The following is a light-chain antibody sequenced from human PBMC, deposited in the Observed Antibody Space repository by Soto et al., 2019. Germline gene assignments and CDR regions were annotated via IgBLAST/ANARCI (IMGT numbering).Light chain of an antibody. CDR3: QQSYTTPRIT. V-gene: IGKV1-39*01. Sequence: DIQMTQSLSSRSASIGDSVMNTCRASQDIGTYLNWYQHKPGKAPKHLIYAASSLQTGVPSRFTGSGSGTEFTLTIDSLQPEDFATYYCQQSYTTPRITFGQGTRLEI. CDR2: AAS. J-gene: IGKJ5*01. CDR1: QDIGTY.